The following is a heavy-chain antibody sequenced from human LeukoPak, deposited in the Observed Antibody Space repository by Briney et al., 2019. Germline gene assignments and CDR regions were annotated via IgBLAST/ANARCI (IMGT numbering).Heavy chain of an antibody. Sequence: ASVKVSCKASGYTFTGYYMHWVRQAPGQGLEWMGWINPNSGGTNYAQRFQGRVTMTRDTSISTAYMELSRLRSDDTAVYYCARAGSGYSKGYFDYWGQGTLVTVSS. V-gene: IGHV1-2*02. CDR3: ARAGSGYSKGYFDY. J-gene: IGHJ4*02. CDR1: GYTFTGYY. CDR2: INPNSGGT. D-gene: IGHD5-12*01.